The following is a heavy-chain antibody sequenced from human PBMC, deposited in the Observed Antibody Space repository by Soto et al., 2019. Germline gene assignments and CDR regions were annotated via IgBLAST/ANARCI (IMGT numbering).Heavy chain of an antibody. V-gene: IGHV4-39*01. J-gene: IGHJ4*02. CDR3: ARRLYYYDSSGQSIDY. Sequence: SETLSLTCPVSGGSIRSSGYYWGWIRQPPGKGLEWIGSIYYSGSTHYNPSLKSRVTISVDTSKNQFSLKLSSVTAADTAVYYCARRLYYYDSSGQSIDYWGQGTLVTVSS. CDR1: GGSIRSSGYY. D-gene: IGHD3-22*01. CDR2: IYYSGST.